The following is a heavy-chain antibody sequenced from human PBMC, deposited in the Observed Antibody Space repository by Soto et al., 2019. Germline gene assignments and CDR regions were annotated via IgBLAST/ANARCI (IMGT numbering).Heavy chain of an antibody. V-gene: IGHV3-74*01. J-gene: IGHJ6*02. CDR1: GFTFSSYW. CDR3: ARPNRVDYGDYDQSYYYYGMDV. CDR2: INSDGSST. Sequence: GGSLRLSCAASGFTFSSYWMHWVRQAPGKGLVWVSRINSDGSSTSYADSVKGRFTISRDNAENTLYLQMNSLRAEDTAVYYCARPNRVDYGDYDQSYYYYGMDVWGQGTTVTVSS. D-gene: IGHD4-17*01.